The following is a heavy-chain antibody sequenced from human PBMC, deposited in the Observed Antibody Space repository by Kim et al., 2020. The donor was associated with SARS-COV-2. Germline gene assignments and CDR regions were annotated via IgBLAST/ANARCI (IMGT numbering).Heavy chain of an antibody. Sequence: GGSLRLSCAASGFTFSNYAMHWVRQAPGKGLEWVAVISSDGSNEYYADSVKGRFTISRDNSKNTLFLQMNSLRTEDTAVYYCARRGLWFGELLGDYWGQGTLVTVSS. CDR3: ARRGLWFGELLGDY. V-gene: IGHV3-30*04. J-gene: IGHJ4*02. CDR1: GFTFSNYA. CDR2: ISSDGSNE. D-gene: IGHD3-10*01.